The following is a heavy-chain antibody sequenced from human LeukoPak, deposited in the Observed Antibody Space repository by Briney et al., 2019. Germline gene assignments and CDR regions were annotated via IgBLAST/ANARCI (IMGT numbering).Heavy chain of an antibody. J-gene: IGHJ3*02. CDR2: IYTSGST. Sequence: SETLSLTCTVSGGSISSYYWSWIRQPAGKGLEWIGRIYTSGSTNYNPSLKSRVTMSVDTSKNQFSLKLSSVTAADTAVYYGARDLDSSSWYAAFDIWGQGTMVTVSS. CDR1: GGSISSYY. CDR3: ARDLDSSSWYAAFDI. D-gene: IGHD6-13*01. V-gene: IGHV4-4*07.